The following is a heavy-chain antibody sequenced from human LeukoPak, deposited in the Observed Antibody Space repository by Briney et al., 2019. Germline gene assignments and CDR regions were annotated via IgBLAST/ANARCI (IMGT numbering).Heavy chain of an antibody. CDR1: GFTFSSYA. J-gene: IGHJ5*02. CDR3: AREVSSSGGFDP. D-gene: IGHD6-6*01. V-gene: IGHV3-30*04. CDR2: ISYDGSNK. Sequence: PGGSLRLSCAASGFTFSSYAMHWVRQAPGKGLEWVAVISYDGSNKYYADSVKGRFTISRDNSKNTLYLQMNSLRAEDTAVYYCAREVSSSGGFDPWGQGTLVTVSS.